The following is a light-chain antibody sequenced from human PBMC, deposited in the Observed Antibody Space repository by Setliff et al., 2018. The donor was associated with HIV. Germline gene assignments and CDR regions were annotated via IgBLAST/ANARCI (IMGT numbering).Light chain of an antibody. CDR3: SSYTGTSTFV. V-gene: IGLV2-14*03. CDR2: DVT. J-gene: IGLJ1*01. CDR1: SSDVGGYNY. Sequence: QSALTQPASVSGSPGQSITISCTGTSSDVGGYNYVSWYQQHPGKVPKLMIYDVTKRPSGSSNRFSGSKSGDTASLTISGLQAEDEADYYCSSYTGTSTFVFGTGTKVTVL.